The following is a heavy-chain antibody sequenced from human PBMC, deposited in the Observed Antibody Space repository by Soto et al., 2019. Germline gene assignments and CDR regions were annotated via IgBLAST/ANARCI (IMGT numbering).Heavy chain of an antibody. D-gene: IGHD3-3*01. CDR3: ARENVLRFLDCVLGSIRVGGCGFEI. J-gene: IGHJ3*02. CDR1: GGSINTYY. CDR2: FYYRWST. V-gene: IGHV4-59*01. Sequence: SETLSLTCTVSGGSINTYYWHWIRQPPGKGLEWIGYFYYRWSTNHNPSLKIRVSILLDTPKNHFSLKLSSVTAADTAVSYCARENVLRFLDCVLGSIRVGGCGFEIWDQGTMVTVSS.